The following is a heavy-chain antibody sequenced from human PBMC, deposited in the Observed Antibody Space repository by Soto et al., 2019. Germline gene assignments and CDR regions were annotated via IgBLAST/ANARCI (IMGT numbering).Heavy chain of an antibody. J-gene: IGHJ4*02. CDR2: IKLDGSER. CDR1: GFTFSNYW. D-gene: IGHD2-2*01. V-gene: IGHV3-7*05. Sequence: GGSLRLSCAASGFTFSNYWMSWVRQAPGKGLEWVANIKLDGSERYYVDSVKGRFTISRDNAKNSLYLQLNSLRAEDTAVYYCARGMTYHIYWGQGTLVTVSS. CDR3: ARGMTYHIY.